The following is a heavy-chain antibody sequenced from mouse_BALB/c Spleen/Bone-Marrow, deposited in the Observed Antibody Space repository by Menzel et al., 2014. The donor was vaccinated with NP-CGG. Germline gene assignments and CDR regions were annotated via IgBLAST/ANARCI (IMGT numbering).Heavy chain of an antibody. Sequence: VKLVESGPELVKPGVSVKISCKGSGYTFTDYAMHWVEQSHAKSLEWIGVISTYYGNTNYNQKFKSKATMTVDKSSSTAYMELARLTYEDSAIYYCARWLQAMDYWGQGTSVTVSS. CDR3: ARWLQAMDY. J-gene: IGHJ4*01. D-gene: IGHD2-2*01. V-gene: IGHV1-67*01. CDR1: GYTFTDYA. CDR2: ISTYYGNT.